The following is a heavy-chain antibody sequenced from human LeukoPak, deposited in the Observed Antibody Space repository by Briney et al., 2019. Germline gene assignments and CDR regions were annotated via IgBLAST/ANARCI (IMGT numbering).Heavy chain of an antibody. CDR3: ARDRDWNRQKDGYNSFDY. J-gene: IGHJ4*02. Sequence: GGSLRLSCAASGFTFSSYWMHWVRQAPGKGLVWASRINSDGSSKSYADSVKGRFTISRDNAKNTLYLQMNSLRAEDTAVYYCARDRDWNRQKDGYNSFDYWGQGTLVTVSS. D-gene: IGHD5-24*01. V-gene: IGHV3-74*01. CDR1: GFTFSSYW. CDR2: INSDGSSK.